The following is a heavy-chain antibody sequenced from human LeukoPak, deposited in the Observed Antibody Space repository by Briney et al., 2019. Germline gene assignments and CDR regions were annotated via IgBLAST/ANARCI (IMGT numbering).Heavy chain of an antibody. Sequence: PSETLSPTCTVSRGSIGYYFWIWIRQPPGKGLEWIGYISYSGSNYNPSLKSRVSQSVDTSKNQFSLKLSSVTAADTAVYYCARRGYGADYFDYWGQGTLVTVSS. CDR1: RGSIGYYF. CDR3: ARRGYGADYFDY. CDR2: ISYSGS. D-gene: IGHD4-17*01. J-gene: IGHJ4*02. V-gene: IGHV4-59*08.